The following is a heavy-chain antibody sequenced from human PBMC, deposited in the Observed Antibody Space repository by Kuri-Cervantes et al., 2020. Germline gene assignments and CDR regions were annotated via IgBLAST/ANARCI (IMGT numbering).Heavy chain of an antibody. V-gene: IGHV4-34*01. CDR3: ARHEGEGVYFDY. CDR2: INHNGST. D-gene: IGHD3-16*01. J-gene: IGHJ4*02. Sequence: ESLKISCAVYGGSFSGYYWSWIRQPPGKGLEWIGEINHNGSTNYNPSLKSRVTISVDTSKNKFSLKLSSVTAADTAVYYCARHEGEGVYFDYWGQGTLVTVSS. CDR1: GGSFSGYY.